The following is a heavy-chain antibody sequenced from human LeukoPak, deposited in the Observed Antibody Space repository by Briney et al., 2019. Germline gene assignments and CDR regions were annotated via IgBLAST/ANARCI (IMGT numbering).Heavy chain of an antibody. V-gene: IGHV3-30*02. Sequence: GGSLRLSCAASGFTFSSYGMHWVRQAPGKGLEWVAFIRYDGSNKYYADSVKGRFTISGDNSKNTLYLQMNSLRAEDTAVYYCAKDLLSIAAAAYDAFDIWGQGTMVTVSS. CDR2: IRYDGSNK. CDR3: AKDLLSIAAAAYDAFDI. J-gene: IGHJ3*02. D-gene: IGHD6-13*01. CDR1: GFTFSSYG.